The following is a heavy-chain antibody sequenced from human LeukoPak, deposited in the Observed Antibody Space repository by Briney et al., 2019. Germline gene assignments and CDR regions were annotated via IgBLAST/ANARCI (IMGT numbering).Heavy chain of an antibody. J-gene: IGHJ4*02. CDR2: IYSGGSI. CDR1: GFTVSSNY. CDR3: ARDQSIAARPYYFDY. D-gene: IGHD6-6*01. V-gene: IGHV3-53*01. Sequence: GGSLRLSCAASGFTVSSNYMSWVRQAPGKGLEWVSVIYSGGSIYYADSVKGRFTISRDNAKNSLYLQMNSLRAEDTAVYYCARDQSIAARPYYFDYWGQGTLVTVSS.